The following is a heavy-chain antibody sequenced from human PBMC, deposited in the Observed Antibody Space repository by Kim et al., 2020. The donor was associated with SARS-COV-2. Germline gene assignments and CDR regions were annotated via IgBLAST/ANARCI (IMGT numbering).Heavy chain of an antibody. Sequence: ASVKVSCKASGYTFTGYYMHWVRQAPGQGLEWMGWINPNSGGTNYAQKFQGRVTKTRDTSISTAYMELSRLRSDDTAVYYCAGEGWELLEEFGNDAFDIWGQGTMVTVSS. CDR2: INPNSGGT. CDR3: AGEGWELLEEFGNDAFDI. CDR1: GYTFTGYY. D-gene: IGHD1-26*01. V-gene: IGHV1-2*02. J-gene: IGHJ3*02.